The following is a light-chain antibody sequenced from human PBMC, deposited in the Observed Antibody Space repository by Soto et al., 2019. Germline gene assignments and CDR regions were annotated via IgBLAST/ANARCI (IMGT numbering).Light chain of an antibody. CDR3: QQYNNWRT. Sequence: EIVMTQSPATLSVSPGERATLSCRASQSVSSNLAWYQQKPGQAPRLLIYGASTRATGIPARFSGSGSGTEFTLTISSLQSEDFAVYYCQQYNNWRTFGQGTQVE. V-gene: IGKV3-15*01. CDR2: GAS. CDR1: QSVSSN. J-gene: IGKJ1*01.